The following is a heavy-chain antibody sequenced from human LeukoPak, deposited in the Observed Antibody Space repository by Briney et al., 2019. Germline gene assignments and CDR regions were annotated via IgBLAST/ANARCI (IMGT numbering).Heavy chain of an antibody. CDR3: SNSYCGGDCYSGGYFDY. CDR1: GFTFGDYG. D-gene: IGHD2-21*02. V-gene: IGHV3-49*04. Sequence: PGGSLRLSCTGSGFTFGDYGMSWVRQAPGKGLEWVGFIRSKAYGGTTEYAASVKGRSTISRDDSKSIAYLQMNSLKTEDTAVYYRSNSYCGGDCYSGGYFDYWGQGTLVTVSS. J-gene: IGHJ4*02. CDR2: IRSKAYGGTT.